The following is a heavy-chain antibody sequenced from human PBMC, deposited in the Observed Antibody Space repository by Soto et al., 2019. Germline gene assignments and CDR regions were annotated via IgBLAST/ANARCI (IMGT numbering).Heavy chain of an antibody. V-gene: IGHV1-69*06. Sequence: QVQLVQSGAEVKKPGSSVKVSCKASGGTFSSYAISWVRQAPGQGLEWMGGIIPIFGTANYAQKFQGRVTITADKATSTAYMELSSLRSEDTAVYYCARSTMIVRKYDNWFDPWGQGTLVTVSS. CDR1: GGTFSSYA. CDR2: IIPIFGTA. D-gene: IGHD3-22*01. J-gene: IGHJ5*02. CDR3: ARSTMIVRKYDNWFDP.